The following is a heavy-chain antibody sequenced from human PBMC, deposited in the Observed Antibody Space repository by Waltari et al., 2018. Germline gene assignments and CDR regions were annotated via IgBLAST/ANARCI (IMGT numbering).Heavy chain of an antibody. CDR3: ARGRDHAFDI. CDR2: AFYWSNNWSY. Sequence: QVQLQQSGPGLVRPSQTLSLTCAISGGSVSTNGAAWNWIRQSPSRGLEWLGRAFYWSNNWSYDYAVSVKSRIIIDADTSKNQISRQLNSVTPEDTAVYYCARGRDHAFDIWGQGTMVTVSS. J-gene: IGHJ3*02. V-gene: IGHV6-1*01. CDR1: GGSVSTNGAA.